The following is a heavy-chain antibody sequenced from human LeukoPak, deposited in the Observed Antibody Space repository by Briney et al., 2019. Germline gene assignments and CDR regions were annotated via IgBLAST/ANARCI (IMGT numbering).Heavy chain of an antibody. Sequence: GESLKISCKGSGYSFTSYWIGWVRQMPGKGLEWMGIIYPGDSDTRYSPSFQGQVTISADKSISTAYLQWSSLKASDTAMYYCARSSRVYYDSSLLWDYWGQGTLVTVSS. CDR2: IYPGDSDT. CDR1: GYSFTSYW. CDR3: ARSSRVYYDSSLLWDY. V-gene: IGHV5-51*01. J-gene: IGHJ4*02. D-gene: IGHD3-22*01.